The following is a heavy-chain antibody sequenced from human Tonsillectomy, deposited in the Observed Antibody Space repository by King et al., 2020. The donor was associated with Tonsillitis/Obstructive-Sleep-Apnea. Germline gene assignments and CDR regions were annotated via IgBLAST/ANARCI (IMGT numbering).Heavy chain of an antibody. J-gene: IGHJ6*03. D-gene: IGHD3-16*01. Sequence: QLVQSGAEVKKPGASVNVSCKASGYTFSSYGISWVRQAPGQGLEWMGWISGYNGNTNYAQKFQGRVTMTTDTSTSTSYMDLRSLRSDDTAVYYCAIVRVTFGGVISYYMDVWGKGTTVTVSS. CDR1: GYTFSSYG. CDR2: ISGYNGNT. CDR3: AIVRVTFGGVISYYMDV. V-gene: IGHV1-18*01.